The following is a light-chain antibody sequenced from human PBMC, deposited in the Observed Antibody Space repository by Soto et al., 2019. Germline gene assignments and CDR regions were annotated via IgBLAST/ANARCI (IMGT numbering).Light chain of an antibody. CDR1: QSISSW. J-gene: IGKJ1*01. CDR2: KAS. Sequence: DIQMTQSPSTLSASVGDRVTITCRASQSISSWLAWYQQKPQEAPKLLISKASSLESGIPSRFSGSGSGTEFTLTISSLQPDDFATYYCQQYSGYPGTFGQGTKVEVK. V-gene: IGKV1-5*03. CDR3: QQYSGYPGT.